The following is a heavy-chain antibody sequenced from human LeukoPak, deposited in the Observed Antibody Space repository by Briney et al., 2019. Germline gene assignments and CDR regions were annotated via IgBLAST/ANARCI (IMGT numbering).Heavy chain of an antibody. Sequence: ASAKVSCKASGYTFTGYYMHWVRQAPGQGLEWMGWINPNSGGTNYAQKFQGRVTMTRDTSISTAYMELSRLRSDDTAVYYCARDLRNWSYYYYGMDVWGQGTTVTVSS. V-gene: IGHV1-2*02. CDR1: GYTFTGYY. J-gene: IGHJ6*02. CDR3: ARDLRNWSYYYYGMDV. D-gene: IGHD1-1*01. CDR2: INPNSGGT.